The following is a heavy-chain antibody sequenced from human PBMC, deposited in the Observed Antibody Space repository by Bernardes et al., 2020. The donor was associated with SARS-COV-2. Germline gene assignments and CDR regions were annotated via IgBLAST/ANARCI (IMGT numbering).Heavy chain of an antibody. CDR2: IHNFGST. Sequence: GSLRLSFAASGFTVSSNYMPWVRQAPGKGLEGVSTIHNFGSTYYADPVNGRFTISSDNSNDTLYLQMNSLRGENTTVYYCATDRDHLGLFESEYFQHWGQSTLVSVSS. CDR1: GFTVSSNY. J-gene: IGHJ1*01. D-gene: IGHD3-10*02. CDR3: ATDRDHLGLFESEYFQH. V-gene: IGHV3-66*03.